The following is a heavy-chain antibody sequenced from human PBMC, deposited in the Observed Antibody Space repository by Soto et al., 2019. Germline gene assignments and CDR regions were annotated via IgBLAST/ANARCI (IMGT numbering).Heavy chain of an antibody. Sequence: PGGSLRLSCAASGFTFSDYHMSWIRQAPGKGLEWVSYISSTGSTIYYADSVKGRFTISRDNAKNSLYLQMSSLRAEDTAVYYCARPDSVTGAYGMDVWGQGTTVTVSS. D-gene: IGHD6-19*01. CDR1: GFTFSDYH. J-gene: IGHJ6*02. V-gene: IGHV3-11*01. CDR3: ARPDSVTGAYGMDV. CDR2: ISSTGSTI.